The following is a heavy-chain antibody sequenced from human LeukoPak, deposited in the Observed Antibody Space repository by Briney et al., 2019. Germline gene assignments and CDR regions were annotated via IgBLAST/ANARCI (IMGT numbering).Heavy chain of an antibody. J-gene: IGHJ4*02. D-gene: IGHD3-9*01. CDR2: ISSSGSTI. Sequence: GSPRLSCAASGFTFSSYEMTWVRQAPGKGLEWVSYISSSGSTIYYADSVKGRFTISRDNAKNSLYLQMNSLRAEDTAVYYCARQRGDILTGYYMPRGFDYWGQGTLVTVSS. CDR1: GFTFSSYE. CDR3: ARQRGDILTGYYMPRGFDY. V-gene: IGHV3-48*03.